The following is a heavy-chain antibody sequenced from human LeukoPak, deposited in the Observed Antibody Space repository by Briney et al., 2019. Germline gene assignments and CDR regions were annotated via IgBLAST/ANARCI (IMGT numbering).Heavy chain of an antibody. CDR3: ARELGSPPYFDV. CDR2: TSTSGIYI. J-gene: IGHJ2*01. V-gene: IGHV3-21*01. Sequence: PGGSLRLSCAASGFTFSSYAVSWVRQAPGKGLEWVSSTSTSGIYIYYADSLKGRITISRDNTKNSLYLQMNSLRVEDTAVYFCARELGSPPYFDVWGRGTLVTVSS. D-gene: IGHD3-16*01. CDR1: GFTFSSYA.